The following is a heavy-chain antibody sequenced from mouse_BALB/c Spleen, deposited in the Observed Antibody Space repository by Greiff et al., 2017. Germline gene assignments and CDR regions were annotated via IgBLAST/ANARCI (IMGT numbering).Heavy chain of an antibody. CDR3: ARNSGTYAMDY. D-gene: IGHD1-1*02. V-gene: IGHV2-6-4*01. CDR2: IWGGGST. CDR1: GFSLSRYT. Sequence: VQLQQSGPGLVAPSQSLSITCTVSGFSLSRYTVHWVRQPPGKGLEWLGIIWGGGSTDYTSALKSRLSISKDNSKSQVFIKMNSLQTDDTAMYYSARNSGTYAMDYWGQGTSVTVSS. J-gene: IGHJ4*01.